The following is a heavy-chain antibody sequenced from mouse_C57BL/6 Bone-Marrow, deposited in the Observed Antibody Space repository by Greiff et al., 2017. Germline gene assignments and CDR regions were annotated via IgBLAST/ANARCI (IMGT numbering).Heavy chain of an antibody. D-gene: IGHD4-1*01. CDR3: ARVLTGGLAY. J-gene: IGHJ3*01. CDR2: ILPGSGST. V-gene: IGHV1-9*01. Sequence: QVQLKESGAELMKPGASVKLSCKATGYTFTGYWIEWVKQRPGHGLEWIGEILPGSGSTNYNEKFTGKATFTADKSSNTAYMQLSSLTTEDSAFYYGARVLTGGLAYWGQGTLVTVSS. CDR1: GYTFTGYW.